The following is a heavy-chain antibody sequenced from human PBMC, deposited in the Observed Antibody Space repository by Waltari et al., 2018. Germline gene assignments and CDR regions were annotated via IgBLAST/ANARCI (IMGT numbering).Heavy chain of an antibody. Sequence: VQLQESGPGVVKPSETLSLTCTVSGDSISRHYWSWIRQPPGKGLEWIGYIFYTGSTNDNPPLNRRVSNSVDTSKNQVSLKRRSVTAAYTAVYYCARIVRGPGVTIGFDYWGQGTVVTVSS. V-gene: IGHV4-59*11. D-gene: IGHD3-10*01. CDR2: IFYTGST. CDR3: ARIVRGPGVTIGFDY. J-gene: IGHJ4*02. CDR1: GDSISRHY.